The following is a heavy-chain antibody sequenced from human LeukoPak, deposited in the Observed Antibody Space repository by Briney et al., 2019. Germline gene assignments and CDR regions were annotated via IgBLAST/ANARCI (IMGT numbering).Heavy chain of an antibody. J-gene: IGHJ4*02. CDR3: AKGARGTLDY. CDR1: GYSFTSYG. Sequence: GESLKISCKGSGYSFTSYGISWVRQAPGQGLEWMGWISAYNGNTNYAQKLQGRVTMTTDTSTSTAYMELRSLRSDDTAMYYCAKGARGTLDYWGQGTLVTVSS. CDR2: ISAYNGNT. V-gene: IGHV1-18*01.